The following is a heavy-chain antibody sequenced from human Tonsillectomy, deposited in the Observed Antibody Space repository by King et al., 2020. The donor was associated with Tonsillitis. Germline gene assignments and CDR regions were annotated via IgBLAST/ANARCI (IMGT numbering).Heavy chain of an antibody. CDR3: ARIASRGLYYAMDF. V-gene: IGHV1-2*02. CDR2: INPNSGGS. J-gene: IGHJ6*02. Sequence: QLVQSGAEVKKPGASVKVSCKASGYTFTDYYMHWVRQAPGQGLEWMGWINPNSGGSDYAQKFQGRVTMTSETSISTTYMELGRLRSDDTSVYYCARIASRGLYYAMDFWGQGTTVTVSS. CDR1: GYTFTDYY. D-gene: IGHD3-10*01.